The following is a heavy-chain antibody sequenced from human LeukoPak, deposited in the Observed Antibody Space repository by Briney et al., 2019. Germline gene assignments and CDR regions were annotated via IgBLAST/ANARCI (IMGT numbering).Heavy chain of an antibody. CDR2: IIPIFGTA. V-gene: IGHV1-69*05. CDR3: ARDTYGPLDY. D-gene: IGHD3-10*01. CDR1: GGTFSSYA. J-gene: IGHJ4*02. Sequence: ASVKVSCKAPGGTFSSYAISWVRQAPGQGLEWMGRIIPIFGTANYAQKFQGRVTITTDESTSTAYMELSSLRSEDTAVYYCARDTYGPLDYWGQGTLVTVSS.